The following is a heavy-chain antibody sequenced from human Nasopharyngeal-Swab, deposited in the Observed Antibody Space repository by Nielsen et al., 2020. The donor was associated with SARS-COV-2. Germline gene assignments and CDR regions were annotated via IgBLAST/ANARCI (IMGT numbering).Heavy chain of an antibody. Sequence: WIRQPPGKGLEWVSYISSSGSTIYYADSVNGRFTISRDNAKNSLYLQMNSLRAEDTAVYYCARGYYDFWSGYSFDYWGQGTLVTVSS. CDR3: ARGYYDFWSGYSFDY. J-gene: IGHJ4*02. CDR2: ISSSGSTI. V-gene: IGHV3-11*04. D-gene: IGHD3-3*01.